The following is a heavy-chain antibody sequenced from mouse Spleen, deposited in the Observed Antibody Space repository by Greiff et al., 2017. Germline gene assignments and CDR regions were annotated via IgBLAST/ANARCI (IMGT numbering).Heavy chain of an antibody. Sequence: QVQLQQSGAELVKPGASVKLSCKASGYTFTSYYMYWVKQRPGQGLEWIGEINPSNGGTNFNEKFKSKATLTVDKSSSTAYMQLSSLTSEDSAVYYCARSGDYAPFAYWGQGTLVTVSA. CDR2: INPSNGGT. CDR3: ARSGDYAPFAY. D-gene: IGHD2-4*01. CDR1: GYTFTSYY. J-gene: IGHJ3*01. V-gene: IGHV1S81*02.